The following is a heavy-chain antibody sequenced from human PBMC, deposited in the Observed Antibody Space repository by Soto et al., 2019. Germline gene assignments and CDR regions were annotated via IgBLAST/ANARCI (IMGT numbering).Heavy chain of an antibody. Sequence: LXLSCAASRFTFSSYSMSWVRQAPWKGLEWVSAISGSGGSTYYADSVKGRFTISRDNSKNTLYLQMNSLRAEDTAVYYCAKPHGYCSSTSCYFSVGGWFDPWGQGTLVTVSS. CDR2: ISGSGGST. D-gene: IGHD2-2*01. CDR3: AKPHGYCSSTSCYFSVGGWFDP. V-gene: IGHV3-23*01. CDR1: RFTFSSYS. J-gene: IGHJ5*02.